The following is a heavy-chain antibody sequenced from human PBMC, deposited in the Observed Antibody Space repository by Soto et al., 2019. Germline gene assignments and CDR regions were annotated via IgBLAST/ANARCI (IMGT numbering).Heavy chain of an antibody. CDR3: ALLSAETGGAFDV. CDR1: GFSLSTSGVG. CDR2: IYWDDDE. Sequence: QITLKESGPTLVKPTQTLTLTCTFSGFSLSTSGVGVGWIRQPPGMALDCLAIIYWDDDERYSPSLKSRLTLTKDPSKNHVFLTMNNMDPVDTATYSCALLSAETGGAFDVWGQGTMVTVSS. V-gene: IGHV2-5*02. D-gene: IGHD7-27*01. J-gene: IGHJ3*01.